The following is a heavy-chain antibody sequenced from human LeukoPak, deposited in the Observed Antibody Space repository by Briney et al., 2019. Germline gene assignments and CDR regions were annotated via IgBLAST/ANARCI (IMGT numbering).Heavy chain of an antibody. CDR1: GFTFSSYG. CDR2: IWSDGYKK. V-gene: IGHV3-33*01. Sequence: HPGGSLRLSCAASGFTFSSYGMHWIRQAPGKGLEWVAVIWSDGYKKYYAESVKGRFTVSRDTSKNTLYLQMDSLRAEDTAVYYCARDDDTSGHYSYFQHWGQGALVTASS. J-gene: IGHJ1*01. D-gene: IGHD3-22*01. CDR3: ARDDDTSGHYSYFQH.